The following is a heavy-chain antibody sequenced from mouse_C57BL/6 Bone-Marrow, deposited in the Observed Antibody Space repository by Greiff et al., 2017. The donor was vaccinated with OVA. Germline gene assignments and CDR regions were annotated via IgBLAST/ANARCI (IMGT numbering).Heavy chain of an antibody. CDR3: ARVGGTGSPFDY. J-gene: IGHJ2*01. V-gene: IGHV1-82*01. CDR1: GYAFSSSW. Sequence: QVQLQQSGPELVKPGASVKISCKASGYAFSSSWMNWVKQRPGKGLEWIGRIYPGDGGTNYNGKFKGKATLTVDKSSSTAYMQLSSLTSEDSAVYVCARVGGTGSPFDYWGQGTTLTVSA. CDR2: IYPGDGGT. D-gene: IGHD4-1*01.